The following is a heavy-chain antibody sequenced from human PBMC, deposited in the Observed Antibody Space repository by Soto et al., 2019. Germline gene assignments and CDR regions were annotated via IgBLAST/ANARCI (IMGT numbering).Heavy chain of an antibody. Sequence: QVQLVQSGPEVKKPGASVKVSCRASGYNFTNYGISWVRQAPGQGLEWMGWINAYNGNTNYAQNLQGRVTMTTDTPTSTAYMEFMSLRSDDTAMYYCARGRQFAPWGQGTLVTVSS. V-gene: IGHV1-18*01. CDR2: INAYNGNT. CDR3: ARGRQFAP. J-gene: IGHJ5*02. CDR1: GYNFTNYG.